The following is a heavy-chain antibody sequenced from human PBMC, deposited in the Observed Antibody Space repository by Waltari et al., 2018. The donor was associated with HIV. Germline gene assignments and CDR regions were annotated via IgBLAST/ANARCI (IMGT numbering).Heavy chain of an antibody. J-gene: IGHJ4*02. V-gene: IGHV3-23*01. D-gene: IGHD3-22*01. Sequence: EVQLLESGGGLVQPGGSRRLSCAASGFAYVSYAITWVRQSPERGLEWVAAVSGSVAKSFYADSVKGRFTISRDNSKNTVFLQMNSLRAADTAIYYCAKAYYENTAYYYDFWGRGTRVTVSS. CDR1: GFAYVSYA. CDR3: AKAYYENTAYYYDF. CDR2: VSGSVAKS.